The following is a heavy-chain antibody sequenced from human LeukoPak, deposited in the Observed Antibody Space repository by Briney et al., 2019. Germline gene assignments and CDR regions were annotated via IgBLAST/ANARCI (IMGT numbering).Heavy chain of an antibody. J-gene: IGHJ3*02. CDR1: GYTFTSYD. V-gene: IGHV1-2*02. D-gene: IGHD2-2*01. CDR3: ARLIGYCSSTSCHDAFDI. CDR2: INPNSGGT. Sequence: ASVKVSCKASGYTFTSYDINWVRQATGQGLEWMGWINPNSGGTNYAQKFQGRVTMTRDTSISTAYMELSRLRSDDTAVYYCARLIGYCSSTSCHDAFDIWGQGTMVTVSS.